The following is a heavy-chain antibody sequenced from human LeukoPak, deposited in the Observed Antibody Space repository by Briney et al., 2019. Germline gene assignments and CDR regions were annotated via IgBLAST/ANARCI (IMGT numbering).Heavy chain of an antibody. J-gene: IGHJ4*02. CDR1: GGSISSGGYY. CDR3: ARGTLGYCTNGVCFDYFDY. Sequence: SETLSLTCTVSGGSISSGGYYWSWIRQPPGKGLEWIGYIYHSGSTYYNPSLKSRVTISVDRSKNQFSLKLSSVTAADTAVYYCARGTLGYCTNGVCFDYFDYWGQGTLVTVSS. D-gene: IGHD2-8*01. V-gene: IGHV4-30-2*01. CDR2: IYHSGST.